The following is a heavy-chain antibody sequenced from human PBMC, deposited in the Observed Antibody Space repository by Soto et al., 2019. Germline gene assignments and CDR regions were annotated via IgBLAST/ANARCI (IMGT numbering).Heavy chain of an antibody. J-gene: IGHJ6*02. CDR2: IGAAGDT. CDR1: GFTFSSYD. Sequence: GGALRLSCASSGFTFSSYDMHWIRQATGKGLEWGSAIGAAGDTYYPGSVNGRFTISRENAKPSLSIQMISPRAADTAVYYCARAGAVVVAATMLDSYYGMDVRGQGTTVTVFS. D-gene: IGHD2-15*01. CDR3: ARAGAVVVAATMLDSYYGMDV. V-gene: IGHV3-13*01.